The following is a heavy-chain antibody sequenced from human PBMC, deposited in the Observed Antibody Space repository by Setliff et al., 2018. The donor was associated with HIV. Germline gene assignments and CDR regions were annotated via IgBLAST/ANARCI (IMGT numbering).Heavy chain of an antibody. CDR1: GGSFNDYY. V-gene: IGHV4-34*01. CDR2: IDHSGST. D-gene: IGHD3-10*01. J-gene: IGHJ4*02. Sequence: PSETLSLTCAVYGGSFNDYYWTWIRQPPGKGLEWIGEIDHSGSTKYHASLKSRVTISIDTSKNQISLKLSSVTAADTAVYYCARGVNYYGSGSYLPLGYWGQGTLVTVSS. CDR3: ARGVNYYGSGSYLPLGY.